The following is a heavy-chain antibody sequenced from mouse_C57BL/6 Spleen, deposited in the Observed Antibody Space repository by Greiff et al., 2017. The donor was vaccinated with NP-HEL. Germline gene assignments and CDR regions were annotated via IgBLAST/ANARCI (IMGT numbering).Heavy chain of an antibody. CDR1: GFNIKDYY. D-gene: IGHD2-4*01. V-gene: IGHV14-1*01. CDR3: TRRAYDYDRDY. CDR2: IDPEDGDT. Sequence: EVQLQQSGAELVRPGVSVKLSCTASGFNIKDYYMHWVKQRPEQGLEWIGRIDPEDGDTEYAPKFQGKATMTADTSSNTAYLQLSSLTSEDTAVYYCTRRAYDYDRDYWGQGTTLTVSS. J-gene: IGHJ2*01.